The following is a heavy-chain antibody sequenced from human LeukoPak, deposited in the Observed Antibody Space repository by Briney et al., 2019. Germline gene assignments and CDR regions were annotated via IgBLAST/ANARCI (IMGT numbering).Heavy chain of an antibody. D-gene: IGHD2-21*01. CDR2: IYYSGST. CDR3: ARVLSSIPLFGLPNLGMFDP. Sequence: PSETLSLTCTVSGGSISSYYWSWIRQPPAKGLEGMGHIYYSGSTNSNPSPTSQGPVSVAASKYQFSLKLSSVTAAATAAYYYARVLSSIPLFGLPNLGMFDPWGQGTLVTVSS. J-gene: IGHJ5*02. CDR1: GGSISSYY. V-gene: IGHV4-59*01.